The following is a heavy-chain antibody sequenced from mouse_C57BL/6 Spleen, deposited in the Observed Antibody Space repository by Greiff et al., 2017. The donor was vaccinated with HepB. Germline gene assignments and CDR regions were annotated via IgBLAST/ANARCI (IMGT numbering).Heavy chain of an antibody. CDR3: ARGGNHYAMDY. V-gene: IGHV3-6*01. CDR2: ISYDGSN. Sequence: EVQRVESGPGLVKPSQSLSLTCSVTGYSITSGYYWNWIRQFPGNKLEWMGYISYDGSNNYNPSLKNRISITRDTSKNQFFLKLNSVTTEDTATYYCARGGNHYAMDYWGQGTSVTVSS. J-gene: IGHJ4*01. D-gene: IGHD2-1*01. CDR1: GYSITSGYY.